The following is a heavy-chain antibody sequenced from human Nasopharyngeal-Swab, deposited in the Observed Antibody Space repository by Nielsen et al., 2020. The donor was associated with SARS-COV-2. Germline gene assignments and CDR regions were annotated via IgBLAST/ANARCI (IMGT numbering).Heavy chain of an antibody. CDR1: GSSISSGYY. D-gene: IGHD4-11*01. CDR3: ARRTRYSNYAYYYMDV. J-gene: IGHJ6*03. CDR2: IYHSGST. Sequence: ESLKISCAVSGSSISSGYYWGWIRQPPGKGLEWIGSIYHSGSTYYNPSLKSRVTISVDTSKNQFSLKLSSVTAADTAVYYCARRTRYSNYAYYYMDVWGKGTTVTVSS. V-gene: IGHV4-38-2*01.